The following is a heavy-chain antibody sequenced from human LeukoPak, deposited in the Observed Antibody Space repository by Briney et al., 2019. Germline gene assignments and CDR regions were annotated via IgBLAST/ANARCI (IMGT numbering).Heavy chain of an antibody. CDR3: ARNPPWGSYYDFWSGYQTSYGMDV. D-gene: IGHD3-3*01. CDR2: ISYDGSNK. Sequence: GGSLRLSCAASGFTFSSYAMHWVRQAPGKGLEWVAAISYDGSNKYYADSVKGRFTISRDNSKNTLYLQVNSLRAEDTAVYYCARNPPWGSYYDFWSGYQTSYGMDVWGQGTTVTVSS. CDR1: GFTFSSYA. J-gene: IGHJ6*02. V-gene: IGHV3-30*04.